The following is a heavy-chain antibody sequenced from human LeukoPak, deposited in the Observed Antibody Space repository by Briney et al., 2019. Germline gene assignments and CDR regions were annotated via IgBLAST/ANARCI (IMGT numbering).Heavy chain of an antibody. CDR2: IYYSGST. V-gene: IGHV4-39*01. J-gene: IGHJ4*02. CDR3: ARRGPIAVAGKDY. CDR1: GGYISSSSYY. Sequence: SETLSLTCTVSGGYISSSSYYWGWIRQPPGKGLEWIGSIYYSGSTYYNPSLKSRVTISVDTSKNQFSLKLSSVTAADTAVYYCARRGPIAVAGKDYWGQGTLVTVSS. D-gene: IGHD6-19*01.